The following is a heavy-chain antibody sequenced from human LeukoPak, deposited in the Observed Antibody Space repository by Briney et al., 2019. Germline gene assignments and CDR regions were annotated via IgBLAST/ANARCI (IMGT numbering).Heavy chain of an antibody. Sequence: PSETLSLTCTVSGYSISSGYYWGWIRQPPGKGLEWIGSIYHSGSTYYNPSLKSRVTISVDTSKNQFSLKLSSVTAADTAVYYCAREDGLGLGITMDYWGQGTLVTVSS. D-gene: IGHD3-10*01. V-gene: IGHV4-38-2*02. CDR2: IYHSGST. CDR1: GYSISSGYY. J-gene: IGHJ4*02. CDR3: AREDGLGLGITMDY.